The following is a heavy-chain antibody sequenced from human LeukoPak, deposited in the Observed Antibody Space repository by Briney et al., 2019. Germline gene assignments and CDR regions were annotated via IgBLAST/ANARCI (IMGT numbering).Heavy chain of an antibody. Sequence: GGSLRLSCAASGFTVSNNYMTWVRQAPGKGLEWVSIIYSGGTTYYADSVKGRFTISRDNSKNTLYLQMNSLRAEDMAVYYCARVYYYVSGTYSRYFDYWGQGTLVTVSS. J-gene: IGHJ4*02. V-gene: IGHV3-53*01. CDR3: ARVYYYVSGTYSRYFDY. CDR2: IYSGGTT. CDR1: GFTVSNNY. D-gene: IGHD3-10*01.